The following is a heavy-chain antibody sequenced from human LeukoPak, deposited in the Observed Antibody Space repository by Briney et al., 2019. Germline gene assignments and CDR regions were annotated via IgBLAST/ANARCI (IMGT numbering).Heavy chain of an antibody. Sequence: SVKVSCRASGGTFSSYAISWVRQAPGQGLEWMGGIIPIFGTANYAQKFQGRVTITADESRSTAYMELSSLRSEDTAVYYCARGEVPPHYFDYWGQGTLVTVSS. J-gene: IGHJ4*02. CDR2: IIPIFGTA. CDR3: ARGEVPPHYFDY. CDR1: GGTFSSYA. V-gene: IGHV1-69*13.